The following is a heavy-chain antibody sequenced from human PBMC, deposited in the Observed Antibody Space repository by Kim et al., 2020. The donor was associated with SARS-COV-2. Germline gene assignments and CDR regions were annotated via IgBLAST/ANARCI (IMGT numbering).Heavy chain of an antibody. Sequence: HKSRVTISVDTSKNQFALKLSSVTAADTAVYYCARARVVEMATPHYFDYWGQGTLVTVSS. CDR3: ARARVVEMATPHYFDY. J-gene: IGHJ4*02. V-gene: IGHV4-59*01. D-gene: IGHD5-12*01.